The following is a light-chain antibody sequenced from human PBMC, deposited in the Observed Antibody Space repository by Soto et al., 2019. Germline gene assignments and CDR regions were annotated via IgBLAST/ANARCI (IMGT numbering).Light chain of an antibody. Sequence: QSALTQPASVSGSPGHWLPIPGPETTGDVVGYNYVSCYQQHPGKAPKLMIYDVSNRPSGVSNRFSGSKSGNTASLTISGLQAEDEADYYCSSYTSSSTPHVVFGGGTKLTVL. CDR1: TGDVVGYNY. CDR2: DVS. CDR3: SSYTSSSTPHVV. J-gene: IGLJ2*01. V-gene: IGLV2-14*01.